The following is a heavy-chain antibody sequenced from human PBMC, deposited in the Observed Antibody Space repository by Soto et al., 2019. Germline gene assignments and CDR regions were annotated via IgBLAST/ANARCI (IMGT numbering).Heavy chain of an antibody. CDR2: IYYSGST. CDR1: GGSISSSSYY. Sequence: SETLSLTCTVSGGSISSSSYYWGWIRQPPGKGLEWIGSIYYSGSTYYNPSLKSRVTISVDTSKNQFSLKLSSVTAADTAVYYCASSGVLRFLEWLSGPFDYCGQGTLVPVSS. V-gene: IGHV4-39*01. D-gene: IGHD3-3*01. J-gene: IGHJ4*02. CDR3: ASSGVLRFLEWLSGPFDY.